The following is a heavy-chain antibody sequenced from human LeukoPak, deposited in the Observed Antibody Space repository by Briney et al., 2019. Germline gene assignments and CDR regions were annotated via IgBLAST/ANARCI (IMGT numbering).Heavy chain of an antibody. D-gene: IGHD6-13*01. CDR1: GYTFTSYD. CDR3: ARGGVGSWYIELDY. V-gene: IGHV1-8*01. CDR2: MNPNSGNT. J-gene: IGHJ4*02. Sequence: ASVKVSCKASGYTFTSYDINWVRQATGQGLEWMGWMNPNSGNTNYAQKLQGRVTMTTDTSTSTAYMELRSLRSDDTAVYYCARGGVGSWYIELDYWGQGTLVTVSS.